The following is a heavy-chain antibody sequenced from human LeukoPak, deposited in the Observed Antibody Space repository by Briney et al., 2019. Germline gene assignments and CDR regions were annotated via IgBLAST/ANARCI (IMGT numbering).Heavy chain of an antibody. CDR2: IYSSGSD. CDR1: GGSISGYF. V-gene: IGHV4-4*07. CDR3: AREPTSGREPTSGRPLDY. D-gene: IGHD5-12*01. J-gene: IGHJ4*02. Sequence: SETLSLTCTVSGGSISGYFWSWIRQPAGKGLEWIGRIYSSGSDNYNPSLKSRVTMSLDTSKNHLSLNLSSVTAADTAVYYCAREPTSGREPTSGRPLDYWGQGTLVTVSS.